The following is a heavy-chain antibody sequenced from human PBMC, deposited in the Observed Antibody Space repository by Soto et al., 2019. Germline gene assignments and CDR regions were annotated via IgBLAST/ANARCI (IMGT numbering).Heavy chain of an antibody. CDR2: INSDGSST. Sequence: GGSLRLSCAASGFTFSSYRMHWVRQAPGKGLVWVSRINSDGSSTFYADSVKGRFTISRDNSKNTLYLQMNSLRAEDTAVYYCAKGRLGYCTNGVCYPAWFDPWGQGTLVTVSS. CDR1: GFTFSSYR. J-gene: IGHJ5*02. V-gene: IGHV3-74*01. D-gene: IGHD2-8*01. CDR3: AKGRLGYCTNGVCYPAWFDP.